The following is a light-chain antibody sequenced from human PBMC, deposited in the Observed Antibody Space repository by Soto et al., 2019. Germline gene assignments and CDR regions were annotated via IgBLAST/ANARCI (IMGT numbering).Light chain of an antibody. Sequence: QSVLTQPPSLSGAPGQNSIISFTGGGSNIGAGFDVHWYQQLPGTAPKLLIYGNTNRPSGVPDRFSGSKSGTSASLVITGLQAEDEADYYCQSYDTGLSGPVVFGGGTKVTVL. J-gene: IGLJ2*01. CDR3: QSYDTGLSGPVV. CDR1: GSNIGAGFD. V-gene: IGLV1-40*01. CDR2: GNT.